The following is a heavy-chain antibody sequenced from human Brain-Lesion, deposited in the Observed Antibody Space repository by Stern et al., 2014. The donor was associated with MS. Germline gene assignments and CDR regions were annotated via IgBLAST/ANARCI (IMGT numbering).Heavy chain of an antibody. Sequence: QVQLQESGPGLVKPSGTLSLTCAVSGGSISSSNWWSWVRQSPGKGLEWIGESDHSGSTIYNPSPKSRVTVSVDKSKNRFSLTLRFVPAADTAVYFCARFPASRPHVFDSWGQGTLVTVSS. D-gene: IGHD6-13*01. V-gene: IGHV4-4*02. J-gene: IGHJ4*02. CDR3: ARFPASRPHVFDS. CDR1: GGSISSSNW. CDR2: SDHSGST.